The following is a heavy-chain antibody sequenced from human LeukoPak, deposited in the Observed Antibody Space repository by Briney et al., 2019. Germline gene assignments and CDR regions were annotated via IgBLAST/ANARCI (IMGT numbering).Heavy chain of an antibody. J-gene: IGHJ4*02. Sequence: PSETLSLTCTVSGGSISSGSYYWSWIRQPAGKGLEWIGRIYTSGSTNYNPSLKSRVTISVDTSKNQFSLKLSSVTAADTAVYYCARGTLYSGSYKVWGQGTLVTVSS. D-gene: IGHD1-26*01. CDR2: IYTSGST. CDR3: ARGTLYSGSYKV. V-gene: IGHV4-61*02. CDR1: GGSISSGSYY.